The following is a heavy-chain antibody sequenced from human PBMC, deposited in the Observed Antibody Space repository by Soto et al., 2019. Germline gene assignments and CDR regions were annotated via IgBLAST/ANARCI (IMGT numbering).Heavy chain of an antibody. J-gene: IGHJ4*02. V-gene: IGHV3-33*01. Sequence: QVQLVESGGGVVQPGRSLRLSCAASGFTFSSYGMHWVRQAPGKGLEWVAVIWYDGSNKYYADSVKGRFTISRDNSKNTLYLKRNSLRAEDTAVYYCARAYGHVDYWGQGTLVTVSS. CDR1: GFTFSSYG. D-gene: IGHD4-17*01. CDR2: IWYDGSNK. CDR3: ARAYGHVDY.